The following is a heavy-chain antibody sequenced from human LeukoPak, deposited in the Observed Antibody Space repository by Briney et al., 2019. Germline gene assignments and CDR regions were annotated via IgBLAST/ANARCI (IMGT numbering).Heavy chain of an antibody. CDR2: IYYSGST. CDR1: GGSISSSSYY. D-gene: IGHD5-24*01. Sequence: SETLSLTCTVSGGSISSSSYYWGWMRQPPGKGLEWIGSIYYSGSTYYNPSLKSRVTISVDTSKNQFSLKLSSVTAADTAVYYCASSYSRDGYNPDYWGQGTLVTFSS. V-gene: IGHV4-39*07. CDR3: ASSYSRDGYNPDY. J-gene: IGHJ4*02.